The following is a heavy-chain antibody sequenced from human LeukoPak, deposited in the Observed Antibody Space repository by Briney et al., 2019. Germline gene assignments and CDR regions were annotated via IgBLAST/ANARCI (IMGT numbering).Heavy chain of an antibody. J-gene: IGHJ4*02. Sequence: KPSETLSLTCAVYGGSFSGYYWSWIRQSPGKGLEWIGEINHSGSTNYNPSLKSRVTISVDTSKNQFSLKLSSVTAADAAVYYCARGRLYYDILTRSRYFDYWGQGTLVTVSS. CDR1: GGSFSGYY. CDR3: ARGRLYYDILTRSRYFDY. CDR2: INHSGST. D-gene: IGHD3-9*01. V-gene: IGHV4-34*01.